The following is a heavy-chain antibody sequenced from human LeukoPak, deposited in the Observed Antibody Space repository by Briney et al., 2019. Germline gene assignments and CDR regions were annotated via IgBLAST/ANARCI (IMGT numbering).Heavy chain of an antibody. CDR1: GYTFTSYY. Sequence: ASVKVSCKASGYTFTSYYMHWVRQAPGQGLEWMGGIIPIFGTANYAQKFQGRVTITADKSTSTAYMELSSLRSEDTAVYYCARGDRATVTLYWGQGTLVTVSS. J-gene: IGHJ4*02. CDR2: IIPIFGTA. D-gene: IGHD4-17*01. V-gene: IGHV1-69*06. CDR3: ARGDRATVTLY.